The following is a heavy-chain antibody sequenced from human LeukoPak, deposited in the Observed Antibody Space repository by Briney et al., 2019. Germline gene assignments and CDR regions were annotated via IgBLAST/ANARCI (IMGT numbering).Heavy chain of an antibody. CDR1: GYTFTGCY. CDR3: ARAIPTVTTYY. J-gene: IGHJ4*02. CDR2: INPNSGGT. V-gene: IGHV1-2*02. D-gene: IGHD4-17*01. Sequence: ASVKVSCTASGYTFTGCYMHWVRQAPGQGLEWIGWINPNSGGTNYAQKFQGRVTMTRDTSNSTAYMELSRLRSDDTAVYYCARAIPTVTTYYWGQGTLVTVSS.